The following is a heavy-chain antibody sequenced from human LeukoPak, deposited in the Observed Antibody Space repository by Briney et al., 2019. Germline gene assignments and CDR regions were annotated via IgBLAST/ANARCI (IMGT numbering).Heavy chain of an antibody. Sequence: PSETLSLTCTVSGGSISSYYWSWIRQPPGKGLEWIGYIYYSGSTNYNPSLKSRVTISVDTSKNQFSLKLSSVTAADTAVYYCARASRGQVLRYFDWLPYFDYWGQGTLVTVSS. J-gene: IGHJ4*02. CDR2: IYYSGST. CDR3: ARASRGQVLRYFDWLPYFDY. V-gene: IGHV4-59*01. D-gene: IGHD3-9*01. CDR1: GGSISSYY.